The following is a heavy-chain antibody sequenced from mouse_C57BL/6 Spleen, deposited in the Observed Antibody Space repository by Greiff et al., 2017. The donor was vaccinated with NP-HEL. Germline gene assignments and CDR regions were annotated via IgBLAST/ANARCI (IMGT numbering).Heavy chain of an antibody. CDR2: INPNNGGT. J-gene: IGHJ3*01. D-gene: IGHD2-3*01. V-gene: IGHV1-18*01. CDR3: ARRGGRWLLLAY. CDR1: GYTFTDYN. Sequence: EVQLQQSGPELVKPGASVKIPCKASGYTFTDYNMDWVKQSHGKSLEWIGDINPNNGGTIYNQKFKGKATLTVDKSSSTAYMELRSLTSEDTAVYYCARRGGRWLLLAYWGQGTLVTVSA.